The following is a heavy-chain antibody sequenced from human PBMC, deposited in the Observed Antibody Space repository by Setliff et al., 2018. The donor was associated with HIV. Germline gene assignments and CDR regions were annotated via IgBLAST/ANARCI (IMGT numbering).Heavy chain of an antibody. V-gene: IGHV4-59*11. CDR1: GGSIRSHY. D-gene: IGHD3-3*01. CDR3: VRDGRLIFGLPAPFDI. J-gene: IGHJ3*02. CDR2: IYHNGRS. Sequence: PSETLSLTCRVSGGSIRSHYWSWIRQFPGKELEWIGYIYHNGRSQCNPSLKSRVTMSVDTSKDQLSLTLRSVTAADTATYYCVRDGRLIFGLPAPFDIWGQGTMVTVSS.